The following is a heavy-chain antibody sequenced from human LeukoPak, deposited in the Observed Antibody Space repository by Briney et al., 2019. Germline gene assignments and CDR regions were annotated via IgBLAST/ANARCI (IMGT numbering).Heavy chain of an antibody. V-gene: IGHV1-24*01. Sequence: ASVKFPCKVSGYTLTELSMRWVRQAPGKGLEWMGGFDPEDGETIYAQKFQGRVTMTEDTSTDTAYMELSSLRSEDTAVYYCATDRLRVAAGGDAFDIWGQGTMVTVSS. CDR3: ATDRLRVAAGGDAFDI. CDR2: FDPEDGET. CDR1: GYTLTELS. J-gene: IGHJ3*02. D-gene: IGHD5/OR15-5a*01.